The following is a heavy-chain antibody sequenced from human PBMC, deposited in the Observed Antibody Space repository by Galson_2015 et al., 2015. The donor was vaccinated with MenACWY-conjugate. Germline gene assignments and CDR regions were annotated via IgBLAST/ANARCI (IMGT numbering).Heavy chain of an antibody. CDR3: AKVVGSRVGPIDS. J-gene: IGHJ4*02. CDR1: GFTFSSYA. CDR2: ISDSGDYS. D-gene: IGHD1-26*01. V-gene: IGHV3-23*01. Sequence: SLRLAFASSGFTFSSYAMSWVRQAPGKGLEWISGISDSGDYSSYADSVKGRFTVSRDNSKNTLFLQINSLRADDTAVYFCAKVVGSRVGPIDSWGQGALVTVSS.